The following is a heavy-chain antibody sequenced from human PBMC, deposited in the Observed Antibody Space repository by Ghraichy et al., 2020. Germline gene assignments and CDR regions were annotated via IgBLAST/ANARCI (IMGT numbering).Heavy chain of an antibody. CDR1: GFTFSSYS. CDR2: ISSSSSYI. V-gene: IGHV3-21*01. D-gene: IGHD2-2*01. CDR3: ARVRSTSCYDY. J-gene: IGHJ4*02. Sequence: LSLTCAASGFTFSSYSMNWVRQAPGKGLEWVSSISSSSSYIYYADSVKGRFTISRDNAKNSLYLQMNSLRAEDTAVYYCARVRSTSCYDYWGQGTLVTVSS.